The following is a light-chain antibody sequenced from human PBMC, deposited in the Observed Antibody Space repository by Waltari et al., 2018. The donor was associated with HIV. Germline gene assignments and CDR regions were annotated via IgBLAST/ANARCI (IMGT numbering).Light chain of an antibody. V-gene: IGKV3-15*01. CDR1: QNVNKH. CDR3: QQYTYWPLT. CDR2: DIS. Sequence: EIQMTQSPATLSVSPGERATLSCRASQNVNKHLAWYQQKLGQTTRLLIYDISTRAPGIPARFSASWSGKEFTLTISSLQSEDFGVYYCQQYTYWPLTFGGGTKVEIQ. J-gene: IGKJ4*01.